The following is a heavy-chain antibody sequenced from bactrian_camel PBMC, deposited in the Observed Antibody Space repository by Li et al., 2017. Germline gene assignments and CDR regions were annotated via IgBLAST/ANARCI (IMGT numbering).Heavy chain of an antibody. V-gene: IGHV3S40*01. CDR2: ISSVMGGTT. CDR3: ARNRDQASPWIPKLGSSPADFGY. J-gene: IGHJ6*01. CDR1: GITFSRHD. D-gene: IGHD5*01. Sequence: VQLVESGGGLVQPGESLRLSCVASGITFSRHDMSWVRQPPGKGFEWVSTISSVMGGTTFYADSVKGRFSISRDNAKNTVYLQMNSLKPEDTAVYYCARNRDQASPWIPKLGSSPADFGYWGQGTQVTVS.